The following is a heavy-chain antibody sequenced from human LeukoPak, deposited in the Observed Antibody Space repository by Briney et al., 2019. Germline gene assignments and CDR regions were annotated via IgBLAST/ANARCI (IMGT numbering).Heavy chain of an antibody. CDR3: AKDARRTSGWYYFDY. CDR1: GFTFSSYS. V-gene: IGHV3-48*01. J-gene: IGHJ4*02. D-gene: IGHD6-19*01. Sequence: GGSLRLSCAASGFTFSSYSMNWVRQAPGKGLEWVSYISSSSSVIYYADSLKGRFTISRDNSKNTLFLQMNSLRGEDTAVYYCAKDARRTSGWYYFDYWGQGALVTVSS. CDR2: ISSSSSVI.